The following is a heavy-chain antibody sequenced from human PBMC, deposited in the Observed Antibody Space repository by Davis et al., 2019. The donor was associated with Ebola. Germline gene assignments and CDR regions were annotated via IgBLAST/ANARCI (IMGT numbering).Heavy chain of an antibody. Sequence: ASLKVSCKASGYRFTSYYMHWVRQAPGQGLEWMGIINPITGGTSYAQNFQVRVNMTRDTSTSTVYMELSSLRSEDTAVYYCAREGGRYYDSSGYVFDIWGQETMVKVSS. CDR1: GYRFTSYY. CDR2: INPITGGT. J-gene: IGHJ3*02. D-gene: IGHD3-22*01. V-gene: IGHV1-46*01. CDR3: AREGGRYYDSSGYVFDI.